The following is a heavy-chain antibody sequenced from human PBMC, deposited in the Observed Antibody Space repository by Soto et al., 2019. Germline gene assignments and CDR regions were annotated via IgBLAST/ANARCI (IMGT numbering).Heavy chain of an antibody. Sequence: GGSLRLSCAASGFTVSSNYMSWVCQAPGKGLEWVSVIYSGGSTYYADSVKGRFTISRDNSKNTLYLQMNSLRAEDTAVYYCATEQQYSSGWYGDAFDIWGQGTMVTVSS. D-gene: IGHD6-19*01. V-gene: IGHV3-53*01. CDR2: IYSGGST. CDR1: GFTVSSNY. CDR3: ATEQQYSSGWYGDAFDI. J-gene: IGHJ3*02.